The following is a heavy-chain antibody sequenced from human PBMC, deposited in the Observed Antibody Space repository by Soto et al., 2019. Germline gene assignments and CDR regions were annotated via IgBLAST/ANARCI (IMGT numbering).Heavy chain of an antibody. CDR2: IYHSGST. D-gene: IGHD1-1*01. V-gene: IGHV4-4*02. J-gene: IGHJ3*02. CDR1: GGSISSSNR. Sequence: SETLSLTSAVSGGSISSSNRWSWVRQPPGKGLEWIGEIYHSGSTNYNPSLKSRVTISVDKSKNQFSLKLSSVTAADTAVYYCATDGHWNPRGAFDIWGLGTMVTVSS. CDR3: ATDGHWNPRGAFDI.